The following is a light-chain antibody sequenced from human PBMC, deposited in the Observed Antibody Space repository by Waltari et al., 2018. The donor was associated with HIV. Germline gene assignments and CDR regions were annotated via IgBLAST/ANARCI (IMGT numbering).Light chain of an antibody. J-gene: IGLJ2*01. CDR2: YDG. V-gene: IGLV3-21*04. Sequence: SYVLTQTPSVSVAPGKTATLPCEGSDIGTRSVHWYRQKPGQAPVLVIYYDGERPSGIAERFSGSNSGNTATLTISRVGVGDEADYYCQVWDANTDVVFGTGTKLTVL. CDR1: DIGTRS. CDR3: QVWDANTDVV.